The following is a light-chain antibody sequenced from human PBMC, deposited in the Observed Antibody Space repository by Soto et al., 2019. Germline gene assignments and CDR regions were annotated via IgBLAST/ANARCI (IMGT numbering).Light chain of an antibody. CDR2: AAS. J-gene: IGKJ4*01. V-gene: IGKV1-39*01. Sequence: DIQLTQSPSFLSASVGDRVTITCRASQSISSYLNWYQQKPGKAPKLLIYAASSLQSGVPSRFSGSGSGTDFTLTISNLQPEDFATYYCQQSYSTLTFGGGTKVDIK. CDR1: QSISSY. CDR3: QQSYSTLT.